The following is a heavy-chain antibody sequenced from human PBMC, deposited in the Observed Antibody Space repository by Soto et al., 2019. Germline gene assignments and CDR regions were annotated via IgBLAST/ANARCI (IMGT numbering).Heavy chain of an antibody. CDR2: IYPGDSDT. CDR3: ARKSIGYVPRDAFDI. CDR1: GYSFTSYW. Sequence: GESLKISCKGSGYSFTSYWIGWVRQMPGKGLEWMGIIYPGDSDTRYSPSFQGQVTISADKSISTAYLQWSSLKASDTAMYYCARKSIGYVPRDAFDIWGQGTMVTVSS. J-gene: IGHJ3*02. V-gene: IGHV5-51*01. D-gene: IGHD5-12*01.